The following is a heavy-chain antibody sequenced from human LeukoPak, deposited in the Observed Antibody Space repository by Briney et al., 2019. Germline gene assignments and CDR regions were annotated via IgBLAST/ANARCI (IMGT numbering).Heavy chain of an antibody. CDR3: ARGRSRGLGELSSDY. Sequence: PGGSLRLSCAASGFTFSSYSMNWVRQAPGKGLEWVSSISSSSSYIYYADSVKGRFTISGDNAKNSLYLQMNSLRAEDTAVYYCARGRSRGLGELSSDYWGQGTLVTVSS. CDR1: GFTFSSYS. D-gene: IGHD3-16*02. V-gene: IGHV3-21*01. CDR2: ISSSSSYI. J-gene: IGHJ4*02.